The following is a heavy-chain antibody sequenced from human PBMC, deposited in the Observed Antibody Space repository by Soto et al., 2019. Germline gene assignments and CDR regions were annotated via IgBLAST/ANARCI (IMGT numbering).Heavy chain of an antibody. CDR1: GYTFTSYG. Sequence: QVQLVQSGAEVKKPGASVKVSCKASGYTFTSYGISWVRQAPGQGLEWMGWISAYNGNTNYAQKLQGRVTMTTDTSTSTAYMELRSLRSDDTAVYYCARDLNPHDIVVVPAAISGWFDPWGQGTLVTVAS. CDR2: ISAYNGNT. V-gene: IGHV1-18*01. CDR3: ARDLNPHDIVVVPAAISGWFDP. J-gene: IGHJ5*02. D-gene: IGHD2-2*02.